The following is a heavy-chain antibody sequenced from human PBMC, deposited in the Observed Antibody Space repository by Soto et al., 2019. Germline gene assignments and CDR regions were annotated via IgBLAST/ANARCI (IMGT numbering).Heavy chain of an antibody. CDR3: AHSVQQLIGGRWLGYFDY. V-gene: IGHV2-5*02. J-gene: IGHJ4*01. CDR2: IYWDDDK. D-gene: IGHD3-10*01. Sequence: QITLKESGPTSVKPTQILTLTCTFSGLSLSTRGVGVGWIRQPPGKALEWLALIYWDDDKRYSPSLKNRLTIHEDTSKNLVVLTMTDVDPVDTATYYCAHSVQQLIGGRWLGYFDYWGHGTLVTVSS. CDR1: GLSLSTRGVG.